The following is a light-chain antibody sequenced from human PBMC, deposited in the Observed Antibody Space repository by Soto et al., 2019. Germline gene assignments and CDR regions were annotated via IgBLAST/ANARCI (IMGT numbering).Light chain of an antibody. J-gene: IGKJ1*01. V-gene: IGKV1-39*01. CDR3: QQSYSSPWT. CDR1: QGISTY. Sequence: DIQMTQSPSSLSESAGDRVTITCRASQGISTYLNWYQQKQGKAPKLXIYAASSLHSGVPSRFSGSGSETDFTLTISSLQPEDFATYSCQQSYSSPWTFGQGTQVDIK. CDR2: AAS.